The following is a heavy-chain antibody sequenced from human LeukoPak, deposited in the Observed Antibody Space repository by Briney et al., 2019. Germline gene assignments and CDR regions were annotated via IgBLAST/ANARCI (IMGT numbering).Heavy chain of an antibody. Sequence: PSQTLSLTCTVSGGSISSGDYYWSWIRQPPGKGLGGFGYIYYSGSTYYTPSLKSRVTISVDTSKNQFSLKLSSVTAADTAVYYCARGPYYYDSSGYYPAWGQGTLVTVSS. V-gene: IGHV4-30-4*01. CDR1: GGSISSGDYY. CDR2: IYYSGST. D-gene: IGHD3-22*01. J-gene: IGHJ4*02. CDR3: ARGPYYYDSSGYYPA.